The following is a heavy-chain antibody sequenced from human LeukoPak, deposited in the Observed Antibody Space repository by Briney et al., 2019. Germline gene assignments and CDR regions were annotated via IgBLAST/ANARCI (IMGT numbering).Heavy chain of an antibody. CDR3: ARGRIAVAGTNFDY. CDR1: GGSFSGYY. D-gene: IGHD6-19*01. Sequence: SETLSLTCAVYGGSFSGYYWSWIRRPPGKGLEWIGEINHSGSTNYNPSLKSRVTISVDTSKNQFSLKLSSVTAADTAVYYCARGRIAVAGTNFDYWGQGTLVTVSS. J-gene: IGHJ4*02. V-gene: IGHV4-34*01. CDR2: INHSGST.